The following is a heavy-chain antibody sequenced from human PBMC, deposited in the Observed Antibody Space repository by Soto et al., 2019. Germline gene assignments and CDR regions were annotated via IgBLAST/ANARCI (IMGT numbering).Heavy chain of an antibody. CDR3: AKDITIFGVVITGYGMDV. V-gene: IGHV3-30*18. D-gene: IGHD3-3*01. J-gene: IGHJ6*01. CDR1: GFTFSSYG. Sequence: QVQLVESGGGVVQPGRSLRLSCAASGFTFSSYGMHWVRQAPGKGLEWVAVISYDGSNKYYADSVKGRFTISRDNSKNTLYLQMNSLRAEDTAVYYCAKDITIFGVVITGYGMDVW. CDR2: ISYDGSNK.